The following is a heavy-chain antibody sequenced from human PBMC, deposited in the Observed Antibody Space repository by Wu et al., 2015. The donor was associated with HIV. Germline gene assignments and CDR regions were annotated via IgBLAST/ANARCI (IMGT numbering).Heavy chain of an antibody. CDR3: ARDSRAKTYYGSGSYYNVHAFDI. Sequence: QVQLVQPGAEVKKPGASVKVSCKASGYTFTGYYMHWVRQAPGQGLEWMGWINPNSGGTNYAQKFQGRVTMTRDTSISTAYMELSRLRSDDTAVYYCARDSRAKTYYGSGSYYNVHAFDIWGQGTMVTVSS. CDR1: GYTFTGYY. D-gene: IGHD3-10*01. J-gene: IGHJ3*02. CDR2: INPNSGGT. V-gene: IGHV1-2*02.